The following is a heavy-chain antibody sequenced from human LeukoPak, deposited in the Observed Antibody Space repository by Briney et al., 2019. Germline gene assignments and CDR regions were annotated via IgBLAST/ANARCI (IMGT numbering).Heavy chain of an antibody. J-gene: IGHJ4*02. CDR3: ARDRDSSSPNYFDY. V-gene: IGHV1-2*02. Sequence: ASVKVSCKASGYTFTGYYMHWVRQAPGQGLEWMGWINPNSGGTNYAQKFQGRVTMTRDTPISTAYMELSRLRSDDTAVYYCARDRDSSSPNYFDYWGQGTLVTVSS. CDR1: GYTFTGYY. CDR2: INPNSGGT. D-gene: IGHD6-13*01.